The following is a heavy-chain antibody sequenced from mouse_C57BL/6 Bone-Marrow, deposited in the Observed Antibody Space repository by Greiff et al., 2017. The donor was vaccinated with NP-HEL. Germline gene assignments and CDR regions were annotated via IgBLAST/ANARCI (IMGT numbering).Heavy chain of an antibody. J-gene: IGHJ4*01. D-gene: IGHD1-1*01. CDR2: IYPGDGDT. CDR3: ARGDYVLYAMDY. V-gene: IGHV1-82*01. Sequence: QVQLQQSGPELVKPGASVKISCKASGYAFSSSWMNWVKQRPGKGLEWIGRIYPGDGDTNYNGKFKGKATLTADKSSSTAYMQLSSLTSEDSAVYFCARGDYVLYAMDYWGQGTSVTVSS. CDR1: GYAFSSSW.